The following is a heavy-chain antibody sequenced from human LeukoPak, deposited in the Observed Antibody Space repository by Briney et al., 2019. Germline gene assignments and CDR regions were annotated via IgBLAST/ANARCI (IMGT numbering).Heavy chain of an antibody. CDR2: IYSGGST. CDR1: GFTVSNNY. J-gene: IGHJ4*02. V-gene: IGHV3-53*01. Sequence: AGSLRLSCAASGFTVSNNYISWVRQAPGKGLEWVTVIYSGGSTKYADSVKARFTISRDNSKNTVYLQMNSLRADDTAVYCCARATLDNWGQGTLVTVSS. CDR3: ARATLDN.